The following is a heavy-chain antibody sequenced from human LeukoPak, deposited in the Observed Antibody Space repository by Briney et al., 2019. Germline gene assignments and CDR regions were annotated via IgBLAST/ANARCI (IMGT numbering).Heavy chain of an antibody. J-gene: IGHJ6*03. Sequence: ASVKVSCKASGYTFTGYYMHWVRQAPGQGLEWMGWINPNSGGTNYAQKFKGRVTMTRDTSISTAYMELSRLRSDDTAVYYCARSGHSGYEAPYYYYYMDVWGKGTTVTVSS. D-gene: IGHD5-12*01. V-gene: IGHV1-2*02. CDR2: INPNSGGT. CDR3: ARSGHSGYEAPYYYYYMDV. CDR1: GYTFTGYY.